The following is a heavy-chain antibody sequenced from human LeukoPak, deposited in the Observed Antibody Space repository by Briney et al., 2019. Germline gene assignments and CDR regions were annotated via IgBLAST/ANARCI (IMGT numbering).Heavy chain of an antibody. J-gene: IGHJ4*02. CDR2: IYYSGST. CDR3: ARRYPDDTFDY. V-gene: IGHV4-59*01. D-gene: IGHD1-1*01. CDR1: GGSLSSYY. Sequence: SETLSLTCTVSGGSLSSYYWSWIRQPPGKGLEWIGYIYYSGSTNYNPSLKSRVTISVDTSKNQFSLKLSSVTAADTAVYYCARRYPDDTFDYWGQGTLVTVSS.